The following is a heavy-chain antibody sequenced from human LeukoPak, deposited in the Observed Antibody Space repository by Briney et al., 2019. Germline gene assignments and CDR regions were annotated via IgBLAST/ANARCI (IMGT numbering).Heavy chain of an antibody. CDR3: AREASPIPEPYSSSPPVIDY. CDR1: GFPVSSNE. Sequence: PGGSLRLSCAASGFPVSSNEMSWVRQAPGKGLEWIGRIYTSGSTNYNPSLKSRVTMSVDTSKNQFSLKLSSVTAADTAVYYCAREASPIPEPYSSSPPVIDYWGQGTLVTVSS. D-gene: IGHD6-6*01. V-gene: IGHV4-4*07. CDR2: IYTSGST. J-gene: IGHJ4*02.